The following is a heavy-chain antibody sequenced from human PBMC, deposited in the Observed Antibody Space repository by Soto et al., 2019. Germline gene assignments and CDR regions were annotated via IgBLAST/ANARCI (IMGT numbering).Heavy chain of an antibody. J-gene: IGHJ6*02. D-gene: IGHD2-8*01. V-gene: IGHV3-23*01. CDR2: ISGSGGST. CDR1: GFTFSSYA. Sequence: EVQLLESGGGLVQPGGSLRLSCAASGFTFSSYAMSWVRQAPGKGLEWVSAISGSGGSTYYADSVMGRFTISRDNSKNTLYLQMNSLRAEDTAVYYCAKDMGKDCTDGVCYYSGYGMDVWGQGTTVTVSS. CDR3: AKDMGKDCTDGVCYYSGYGMDV.